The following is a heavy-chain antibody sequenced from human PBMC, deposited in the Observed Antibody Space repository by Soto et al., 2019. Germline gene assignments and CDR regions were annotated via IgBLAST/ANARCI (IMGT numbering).Heavy chain of an antibody. CDR2: VYHTGDT. CDR1: GGTVASSHW. Sequence: QVQLQESGPRLVKPSGSLSLTCGVSGGTVASSHWWSWVRQSPSRGLEWIGNVYHTGDTNFNPSLQSRVTFSVDKSNNQFSLRLTSLTAADTAVYFCAREIVTAGGNNYFDTWGPGTLVTVSS. D-gene: IGHD2-21*02. J-gene: IGHJ5*01. V-gene: IGHV4-4*02. CDR3: AREIVTAGGNNYFDT.